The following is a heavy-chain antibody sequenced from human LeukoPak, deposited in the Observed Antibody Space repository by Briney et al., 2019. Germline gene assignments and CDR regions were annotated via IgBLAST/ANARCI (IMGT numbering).Heavy chain of an antibody. Sequence: PSETLSLTCTVSGGSISSYYWSWIRQPPGKGLEWIGYIYYSGSTNYNPSLKSRVTISVDTSKNQFSLKLSSVTAADTAVYYCARGPYCSGGSCYFSIYYYYMDVWGKGTTVTVPS. CDR3: ARGPYCSGGSCYFSIYYYYMDV. CDR2: IYYSGST. V-gene: IGHV4-59*01. CDR1: GGSISSYY. J-gene: IGHJ6*03. D-gene: IGHD2-15*01.